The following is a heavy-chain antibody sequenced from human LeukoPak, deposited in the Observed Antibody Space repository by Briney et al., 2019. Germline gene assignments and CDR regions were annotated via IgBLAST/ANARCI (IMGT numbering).Heavy chain of an antibody. Sequence: ASVKVSCKASGDTFRRYSISWVRQAPGQGLEWLGGIIPVFRTANYAQKFQGRVTITADKSTTTVYMELRSLRSEDTAVYYCARGEAAAVTSFDSWGLGTQVTVSS. J-gene: IGHJ4*02. CDR2: IIPVFRTA. CDR3: ARGEAAAVTSFDS. V-gene: IGHV1-69*06. CDR1: GDTFRRYS. D-gene: IGHD6-13*01.